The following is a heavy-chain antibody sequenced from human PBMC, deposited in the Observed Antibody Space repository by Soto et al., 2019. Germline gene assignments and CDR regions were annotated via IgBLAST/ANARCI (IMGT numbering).Heavy chain of an antibody. CDR2: ISGSGGST. CDR3: VSWVSAHFDY. J-gene: IGHJ4*01. Sequence: TGGSLRLSCAASGFTFSSYAMSWVRQAPGKGLEWVSAISGSGGSTYYADSVKGRFTISKDASRNTVHLHMNSLRAEDTATYFCVSWVSAHFDYWGHGTPVTVSS. D-gene: IGHD2-8*01. V-gene: IGHV3-23*01. CDR1: GFTFSSYA.